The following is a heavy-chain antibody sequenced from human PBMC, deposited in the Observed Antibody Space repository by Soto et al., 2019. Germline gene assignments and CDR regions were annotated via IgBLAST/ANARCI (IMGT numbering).Heavy chain of an antibody. V-gene: IGHV1-18*01. Sequence: QVQLVQSETEVKKPGASVKVSCKASGYIFTNYDITWVRQAPGQGLEWMGWVSGYNGNTKYAQKFQDRVTMTTDTSTSTVYMELRSLRTDDTAVYYCVRFGSPPVYYYGVDVWGQWTTVFVSS. CDR2: VSGYNGNT. CDR1: GYIFTNYD. D-gene: IGHD3-10*01. CDR3: VRFGSPPVYYYGVDV. J-gene: IGHJ6*02.